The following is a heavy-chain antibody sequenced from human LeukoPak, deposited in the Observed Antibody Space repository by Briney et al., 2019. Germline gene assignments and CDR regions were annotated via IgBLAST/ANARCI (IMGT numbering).Heavy chain of an antibody. Sequence: PSGTLSLTCTVSGGSISSYYWSWIRQPPGKGLEWIGYIYYSGSTNYNPSLKSRVTISVDTSKNQFSLKLSSVTAADTAVYYCARRDSSSWDFDYWGQGTLVTVSS. V-gene: IGHV4-59*08. D-gene: IGHD6-13*01. J-gene: IGHJ4*02. CDR1: GGSISSYY. CDR2: IYYSGST. CDR3: ARRDSSSWDFDY.